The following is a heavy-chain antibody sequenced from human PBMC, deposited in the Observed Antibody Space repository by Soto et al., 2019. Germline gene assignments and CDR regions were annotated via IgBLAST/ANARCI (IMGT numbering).Heavy chain of an antibody. Sequence: QAQLVQSGAEVKKPGASVKVSCKASGYTFYSHSISWVRQAPGQGLEWMGRISADNSNTKYAQKFRGRVTMTTDTPTSKGYMELRNLRSDDTAVNYCARCIQQHYYHVMTVWGQGPTATVSS. J-gene: IGHJ6*02. CDR3: ARCIQQHYYHVMTV. CDR1: GYTFYSHS. V-gene: IGHV1-18*01. D-gene: IGHD5-18*01. CDR2: ISADNSNT.